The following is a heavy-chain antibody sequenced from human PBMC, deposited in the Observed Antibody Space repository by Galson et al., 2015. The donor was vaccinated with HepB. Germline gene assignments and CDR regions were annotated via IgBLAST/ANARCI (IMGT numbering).Heavy chain of an antibody. D-gene: IGHD3-3*01. CDR3: ARDLFAVSPPPTNYMDV. V-gene: IGHV3-69-1*01. CDR1: GFFFSDYN. CDR2: ISSSGTV. Sequence: SLRLSCAASGFFFSDYNMNWVRQAPGKGLEWVSSISSSGTVYYADSLKGRSTISRDNAKNSLDLQVNSLRADNTAVYYCARDLFAVSPPPTNYMDVWGTGTTVTVSS. J-gene: IGHJ6*03.